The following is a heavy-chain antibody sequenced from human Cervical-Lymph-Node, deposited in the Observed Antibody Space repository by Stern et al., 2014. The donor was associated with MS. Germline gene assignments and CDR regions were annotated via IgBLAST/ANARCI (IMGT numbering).Heavy chain of an antibody. CDR2: ISASNGNT. J-gene: IGHJ4*02. CDR1: GYSFNIYG. V-gene: IGHV1-18*01. CDR3: ARAGAEVTTRCDN. D-gene: IGHD1/OR15-1a*01. Sequence: QVQLVQSGAEVKEPGASVRVSCTTSGYSFNIYGISWVRKAPGQGLEWMGWISASNGNTNYAQELQGRLTMTTDTSTNTAYMELRSLRSDDTAVYYCARAGAEVTTRCDNWGQGTLVTVSS.